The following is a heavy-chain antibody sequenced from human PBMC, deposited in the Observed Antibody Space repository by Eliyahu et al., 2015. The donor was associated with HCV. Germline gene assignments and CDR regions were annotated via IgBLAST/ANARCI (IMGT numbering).Heavy chain of an antibody. D-gene: IGHD6-19*01. CDR1: GFTFSSYA. J-gene: IGHJ4*02. V-gene: IGHV3-23*01. CDR3: AKDTTGIAVAGDDY. Sequence: EVQLLESGGGLVQPGGSLRLSCAASGFTFSSYAMSWVRQAPGKGVGGVSAISGSGGSTYYADSVKGRFTISRDNSKNTLYLQMNSLRAEDTAVYYCAKDTTGIAVAGDDYWGQGTLVTVSS. CDR2: ISGSGGST.